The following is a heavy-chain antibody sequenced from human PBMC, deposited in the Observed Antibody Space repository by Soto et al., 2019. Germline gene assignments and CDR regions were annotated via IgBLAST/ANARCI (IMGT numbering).Heavy chain of an antibody. D-gene: IGHD2-21*02. V-gene: IGHV4-39*01. Sequence: PSETLSLTCSVSGGSIKNTNYHWGWIRQPPGKGLEWIGTLYYRGATDYNPSLKTRVTISVDTSKNLLSLNLSSVTAADTAVYYCFGVMAATLDYCGQGTLVTVSS. CDR1: GGSIKNTNYH. CDR2: LYYRGAT. J-gene: IGHJ4*01. CDR3: FGVMAATLDY.